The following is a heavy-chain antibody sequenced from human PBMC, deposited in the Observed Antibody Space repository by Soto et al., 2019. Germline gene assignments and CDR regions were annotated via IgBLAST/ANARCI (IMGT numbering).Heavy chain of an antibody. D-gene: IGHD6-19*01. CDR2: IVPIFETL. V-gene: IGHV1-69*18. Sequence: QVQLVQSGAELKTPGSSVKVSCKASGATFSGYAINWVRQAPGQGLEWLGRIVPIFETLNYAQKLQGRVAITADESTTTVYMELTNLTFEASAVYYCVVMGNVAVSNPRSFDYWGQGTLVTVSS. J-gene: IGHJ4*02. CDR1: GATFSGYA. CDR3: VVMGNVAVSNPRSFDY.